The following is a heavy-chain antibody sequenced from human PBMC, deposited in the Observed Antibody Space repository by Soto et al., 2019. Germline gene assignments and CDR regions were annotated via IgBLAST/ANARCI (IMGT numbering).Heavy chain of an antibody. CDR2: INAGNGNT. CDR3: ARAVAVPADFDY. D-gene: IGHD6-19*01. J-gene: IGHJ4*02. Sequence: QVQLVQSGAEEKKPGASVKVSCKASGCTFTGYAMHWVRQAPGHRLEWMGWINAGNGNTKYSQKFQGRVTITRDTSASTAYMELSSLRSEDTAVYYCARAVAVPADFDYWGQGTLVTVSS. CDR1: GCTFTGYA. V-gene: IGHV1-3*05.